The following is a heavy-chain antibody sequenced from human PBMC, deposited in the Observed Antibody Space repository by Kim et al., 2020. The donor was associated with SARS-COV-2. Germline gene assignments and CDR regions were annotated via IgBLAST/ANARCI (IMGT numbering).Heavy chain of an antibody. V-gene: IGHV1-69*13. Sequence: SVKVSCKASGGTFSSYAISWVRQAPGEGLEWMGGIIPIFGTANYAQKFQGRVTITADESTSTAYMELSSLRSEDTAVYYCASVMGDYDSSGDAFDIWGQGTMVTVSS. J-gene: IGHJ3*02. CDR2: IIPIFGTA. CDR3: ASVMGDYDSSGDAFDI. CDR1: GGTFSSYA. D-gene: IGHD3-22*01.